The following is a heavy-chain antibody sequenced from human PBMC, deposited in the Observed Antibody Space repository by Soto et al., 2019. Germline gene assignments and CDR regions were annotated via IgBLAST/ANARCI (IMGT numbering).Heavy chain of an antibody. D-gene: IGHD2-2*01. CDR2: INHSERT. CDR1: GGSFSGYY. V-gene: IGHV4-34*01. J-gene: IGHJ4*02. CDR3: AVREGNCSSTSCRGGYFDY. Sequence: SETLSLTCAVYGGSFSGYYWSWIRQPPGKGLERIGEINHSERTNYNPSHKSRETISEDTSKNQITLKMSSMTAADTAVYYCAVREGNCSSTSCRGGYFDYWGQGTLVTVS.